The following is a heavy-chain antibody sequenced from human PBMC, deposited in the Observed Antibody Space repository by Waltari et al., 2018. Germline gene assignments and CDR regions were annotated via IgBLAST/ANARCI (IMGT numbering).Heavy chain of an antibody. Sequence: EVQLVESGGGLVQPGGSLRLSWSALGISFCPYELDWGRQAPGKGLEWISYISANGAVIRYADSVKGRFTISRDNTHNSLYLQMNSLRVEDTAVYYCARGALTTVWFFDLWGRGTLVTVSS. V-gene: IGHV3-48*03. CDR3: ARGALTTVWFFDL. CDR1: GISFCPYE. D-gene: IGHD4-17*01. J-gene: IGHJ2*01. CDR2: ISANGAVI.